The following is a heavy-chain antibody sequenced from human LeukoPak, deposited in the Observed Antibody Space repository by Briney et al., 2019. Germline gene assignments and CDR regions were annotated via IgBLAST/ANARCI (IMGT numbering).Heavy chain of an antibody. V-gene: IGHV1-2*02. CDR3: AGLGSTMEGRIDP. CDR2: IYIDSGDT. D-gene: IGHD3-10*01. J-gene: IGHJ5*02. Sequence: ASVKVSCKASGYFFSGYHVHWVRQAPGQGLDWMGRIYIDSGDTNYAQKFQGRVTMTRDTSISTAYMELSSLTSDDTAVYYCAGLGSTMEGRIDPWGQGPPVTVSS. CDR1: GYFFSGYH.